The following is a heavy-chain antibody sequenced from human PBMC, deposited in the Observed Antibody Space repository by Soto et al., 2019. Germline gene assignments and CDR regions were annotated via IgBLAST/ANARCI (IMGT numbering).Heavy chain of an antibody. CDR1: GGSISSYY. Sequence: SETLSLTCTVSGGSISSYYWSWIRQPPGKGLEWIGYIYYSGSTNYNPSLKSRVTISVDTSKNQFSLKLSSVTAADTAVYYCARAGGALLQYFDWTHYYYYGMDVWGQGTTVT. CDR2: IYYSGST. D-gene: IGHD3-9*01. J-gene: IGHJ6*02. V-gene: IGHV4-59*01. CDR3: ARAGGALLQYFDWTHYYYYGMDV.